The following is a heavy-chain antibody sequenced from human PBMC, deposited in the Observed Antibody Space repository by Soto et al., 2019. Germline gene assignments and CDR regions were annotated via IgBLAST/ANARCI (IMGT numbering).Heavy chain of an antibody. D-gene: IGHD5-12*01. CDR3: ARGHPGTTIKFDY. J-gene: IGHJ4*02. V-gene: IGHV1-46*01. CDR2: INPNGGTT. Sequence: ASVKVSCKASGYTFTSYGISWVRQGPGQGLEWMGIINPNGGTTTYAQKFQGRVTMTRDTSTSTVYLELTSLTYEGTAIYYCARGHPGTTIKFDYWGQGTLVTVSS. CDR1: GYTFTSYG.